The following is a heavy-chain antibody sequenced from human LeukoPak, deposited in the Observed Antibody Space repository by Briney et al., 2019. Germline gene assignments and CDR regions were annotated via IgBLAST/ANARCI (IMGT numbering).Heavy chain of an antibody. Sequence: GGSLRLSCAASGFIFSSYAMSWVRQAPGQGLEWVSGMSGNGGTTYYADSVKGRFTISRDNSKNTLYLQMNNLRVEDTAVYYCAKAEGYDILTGLDYWGQGTLVTVSS. CDR3: AKAEGYDILTGLDY. D-gene: IGHD3-9*01. CDR1: GFIFSSYA. V-gene: IGHV3-23*01. CDR2: MSGNGGTT. J-gene: IGHJ4*02.